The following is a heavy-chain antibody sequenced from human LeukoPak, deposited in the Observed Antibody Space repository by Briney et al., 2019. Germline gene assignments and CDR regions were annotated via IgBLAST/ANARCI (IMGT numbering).Heavy chain of an antibody. D-gene: IGHD6-19*01. CDR2: ISGSGGST. V-gene: IGHV3-23*01. J-gene: IGHJ4*02. CDR3: AKAIGSGWYVGSSDY. Sequence: GGSLRLSCAASGFTVSNSYMSWVRQARGKGLEWVSGISGSGGSTYYADSVKGRFTISRDNSKNTLYLQMNNLRAEDTAVYYCAKAIGSGWYVGSSDYWGQGTLVTVSS. CDR1: GFTVSNSY.